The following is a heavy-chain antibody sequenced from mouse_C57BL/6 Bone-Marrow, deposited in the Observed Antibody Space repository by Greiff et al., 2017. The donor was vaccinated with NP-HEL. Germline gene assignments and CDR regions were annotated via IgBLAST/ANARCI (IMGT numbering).Heavy chain of an antibody. J-gene: IGHJ2*01. CDR2: IYPRSGDT. CDR1: GYTFTSYG. CDR3: ARDHGSSLDY. Sequence: QVQLQQSGPELARPGASVKLSCKASGYTFTSYGISWVKQRPGQGLEWIGEIYPRSGDTYYNEKFKGKATLTADKSSSTAYMELRSLTSEDSAVYFCARDHGSSLDYWGQGTTLTVSS. V-gene: IGHV1-81*01. D-gene: IGHD1-1*01.